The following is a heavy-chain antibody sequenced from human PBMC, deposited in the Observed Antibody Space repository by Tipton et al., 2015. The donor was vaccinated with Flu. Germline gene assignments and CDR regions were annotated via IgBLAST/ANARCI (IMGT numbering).Heavy chain of an antibody. D-gene: IGHD3-3*01. CDR1: GGSISSYY. Sequence: TLSLTCTVSGGSISSYYWSWIRQPPGKGLEWIGYIYYSGSTNYNPPLKSRVTMSVDTSKNQFSLKLSSVTAADTAVYYCARLGGFHYDFWSGYYYFDYWGQGTLVTVPS. V-gene: IGHV4-59*12. J-gene: IGHJ4*02. CDR3: ARLGGFHYDFWSGYYYFDY. CDR2: IYYSGST.